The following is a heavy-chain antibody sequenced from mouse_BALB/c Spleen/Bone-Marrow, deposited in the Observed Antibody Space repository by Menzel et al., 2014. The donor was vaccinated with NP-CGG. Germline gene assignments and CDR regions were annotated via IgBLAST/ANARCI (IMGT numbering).Heavy chain of an antibody. D-gene: IGHD2-4*01. V-gene: IGHV1-14*01. CDR1: GYTFTAYV. CDR3: AREGGLRRGDYYAMDF. Sequence: EVQLQQSGPELVKPGASVKMSCKASGYTFTAYVMHWVKQKPGQGLEWIGYINPYNDGTKYNELFKGKATLTSDKSSSTAYMELSSLTSEDSAVYYCAREGGLRRGDYYAMDFWGQGTSVTV. CDR2: INPYNDGT. J-gene: IGHJ4*01.